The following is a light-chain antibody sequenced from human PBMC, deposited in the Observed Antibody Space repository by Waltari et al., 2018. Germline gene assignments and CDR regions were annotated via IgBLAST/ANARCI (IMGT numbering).Light chain of an antibody. CDR2: DAS. Sequence: EIMLTQSPATLSLSPGERATLSCRASQSVRRYLAWYQQKPGQAPRLLIYDASNRATGIPARFSGGGSGTDFTLTISSLAPEDFAVYYCQQRSSWPPTFGQGTKVEIK. CDR3: QQRSSWPPT. V-gene: IGKV3-11*01. J-gene: IGKJ1*01. CDR1: QSVRRY.